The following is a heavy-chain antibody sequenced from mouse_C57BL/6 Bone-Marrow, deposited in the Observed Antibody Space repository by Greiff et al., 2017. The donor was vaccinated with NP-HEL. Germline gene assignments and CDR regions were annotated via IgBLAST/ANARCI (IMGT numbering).Heavy chain of an antibody. J-gene: IGHJ3*01. CDR3: ARNFAD. CDR1: GFTFSDYY. V-gene: IGHV5-12*01. Sequence: EVQGVESGGGLVQPGGSLKLSCAASGFTFSDYYMYWVRQTPEKRLEWVAYISNGGGSTYYPDTVKGRFTISRDNAKNTLYLQMSRLKSEDTAMYYCARNFADWGQGTLVTVSA. CDR2: ISNGGGST.